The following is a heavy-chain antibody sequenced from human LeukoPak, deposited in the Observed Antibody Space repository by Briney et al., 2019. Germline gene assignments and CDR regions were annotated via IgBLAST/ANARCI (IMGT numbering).Heavy chain of an antibody. CDR2: INDSGST. J-gene: IGHJ4*02. Sequence: SETLSLTCAVSGGALRKYFLPWIRQPPGKGLEWIAEINDSGSTNSNSSLRSRVAISLDTSKNQFSLRLTSVTAADTAVYYCARRRYCSTTTRYSARRYFDFWGQGTLVTVSS. CDR3: ARRRYCSTTTRYSARRYFDF. CDR1: GGALRKYF. D-gene: IGHD2-2*01. V-gene: IGHV4-34*01.